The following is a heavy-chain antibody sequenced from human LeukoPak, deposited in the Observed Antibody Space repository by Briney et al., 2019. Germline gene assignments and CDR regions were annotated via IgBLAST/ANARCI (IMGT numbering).Heavy chain of an antibody. Sequence: GGSLRLSCADSGFLFSNSWMAWVRQAPGGGLEGLANINQDGSAKTCVDSVKGRFTISRDNAKNSLYLQMNSLRAEDTAMYYCARDSGYNAFDYWGQGTLVTVSS. CDR3: ARDSGYNAFDY. J-gene: IGHJ4*02. CDR2: INQDGSAK. D-gene: IGHD5-12*01. CDR1: GFLFSNSW. V-gene: IGHV3-7*05.